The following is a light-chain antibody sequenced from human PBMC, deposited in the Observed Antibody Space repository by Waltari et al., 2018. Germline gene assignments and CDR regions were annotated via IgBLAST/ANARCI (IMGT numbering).Light chain of an antibody. CDR2: VNSDGSH. Sequence: QLVLTQSPSASASLGAPVKLTCTLSSGHSSNVIARLQQQPEKGPRYLMKVNSDGSHNKGDEIPDRFSGSSSGAERYLTISSLQSEDEADYYCQTGGHGTWVFGGGTKLTVL. V-gene: IGLV4-69*01. CDR3: QTGGHGTWV. J-gene: IGLJ3*02. CDR1: SGHSSNV.